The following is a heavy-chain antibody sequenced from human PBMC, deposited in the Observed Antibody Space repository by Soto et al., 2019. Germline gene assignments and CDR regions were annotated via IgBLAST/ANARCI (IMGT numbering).Heavy chain of an antibody. CDR1: GGTFSSYA. CDR3: ARDRTVVTPGLFDY. J-gene: IGHJ4*02. CDR2: IIPIFGTA. D-gene: IGHD2-21*02. V-gene: IGHV1-69*06. Sequence: QVQLVQSGAEVKKPGSSVKVSCKASGGTFSSYAISWVRQAPGQGLEWMGGIIPIFGTANYAQKFQGRVTITADKSTSTAYMELSSLRSDDTAVYYCARDRTVVTPGLFDYWGQGTLVTVSS.